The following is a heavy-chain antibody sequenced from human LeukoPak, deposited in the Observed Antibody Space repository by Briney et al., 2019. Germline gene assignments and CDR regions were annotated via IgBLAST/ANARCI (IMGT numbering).Heavy chain of an antibody. J-gene: IGHJ4*02. CDR2: ILYDGSNK. CDR3: ARDYYDSGSYGGISFDY. D-gene: IGHD3-10*01. V-gene: IGHV3-30*04. CDR1: GFTFSSYA. Sequence: GRSLRLSCAASGFTFSSYAMHWVRQAPGKGLGWVALILYDGSNKYYADSVKGRFIISRDDSKNTLYLQMNSLRAEDTAVYYCARDYYDSGSYGGISFDYWGQGTLVTVSS.